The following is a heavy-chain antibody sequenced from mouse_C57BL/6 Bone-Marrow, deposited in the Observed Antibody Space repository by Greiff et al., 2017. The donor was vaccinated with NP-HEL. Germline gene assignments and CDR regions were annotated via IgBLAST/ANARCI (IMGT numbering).Heavy chain of an antibody. Sequence: EVKLQQSGPVLVKPGASVKMSCKASGYTFTDYYMNWVKQSHGKSLEWIGVINPYNGGTSYNQKFKGKATLTVDKSSSTAYMELNSLTSEDSAVYYCARSYYYGSDFDYWGQGTTLTVSS. CDR2: INPYNGGT. CDR3: ARSYYYGSDFDY. J-gene: IGHJ2*01. D-gene: IGHD1-1*01. V-gene: IGHV1-19*01. CDR1: GYTFTDYY.